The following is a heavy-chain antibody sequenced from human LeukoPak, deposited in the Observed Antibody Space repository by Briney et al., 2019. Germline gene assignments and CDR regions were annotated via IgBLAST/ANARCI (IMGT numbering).Heavy chain of an antibody. Sequence: PSETLSLTCTVSGGSISSYYWSWIRQPPGKGLEWIGEINHSGSTNYNPSLKSRVTISVDTSKNQFSLKLSSVTAADTAVYYCARGGVVTPFDYWGQGTLVTVSS. CDR3: ARGGVVTPFDY. CDR2: INHSGST. CDR1: GGSISSYY. J-gene: IGHJ4*02. V-gene: IGHV4-34*01. D-gene: IGHD4-23*01.